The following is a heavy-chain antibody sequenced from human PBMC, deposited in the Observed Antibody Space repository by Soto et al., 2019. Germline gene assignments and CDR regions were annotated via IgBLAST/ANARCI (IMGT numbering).Heavy chain of an antibody. V-gene: IGHV4-34*01. CDR1: GGSFSGYY. CDR2: INHSGST. D-gene: IGHD3-3*01. J-gene: IGHJ4*02. Sequence: PSETLSLTCAVYGGSFSGYYWSWIRQPPGKGLEWIGEINHSGSTNYNPSLKSRVTISVDTSKNQFSLKLSSVTAADTAVYYCARGSGVNDFWSGYYPVTPRTFDYWGQGTLVTVS. CDR3: ARGSGVNDFWSGYYPVTPRTFDY.